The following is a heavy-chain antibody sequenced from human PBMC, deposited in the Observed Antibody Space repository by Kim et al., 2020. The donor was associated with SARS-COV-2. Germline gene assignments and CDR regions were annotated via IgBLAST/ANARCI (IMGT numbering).Heavy chain of an antibody. D-gene: IGHD3-22*01. CDR3: ARGARTLLGGYYPRDWFDP. CDR2: INHSGST. V-gene: IGHV4-34*01. Sequence: SETMSLTCAVYGGSFSGYYWSWIRQPPGKGLEWIGEINHSGSTNYNPSLKSRVTISVDTSKNQFSLKLSSVTAADTAVYYCARGARTLLGGYYPRDWFDPWGQGTLVTVSS. J-gene: IGHJ5*02. CDR1: GGSFSGYY.